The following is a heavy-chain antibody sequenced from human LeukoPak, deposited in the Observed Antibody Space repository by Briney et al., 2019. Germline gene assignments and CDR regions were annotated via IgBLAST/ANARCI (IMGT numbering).Heavy chain of an antibody. Sequence: SETLSLTCTVSGGSISSGGYYWSWIRQHPGKGLEWIGYIYYSGSTYYNPSLKSRVTISVDTSKNQFSLKLSSVTAADTAVYYCARDRYCGGDCYSHFDLWGRGTLVSVSS. J-gene: IGHJ2*01. CDR3: ARDRYCGGDCYSHFDL. CDR2: IYYSGST. V-gene: IGHV4-31*03. CDR1: GGSISSGGYY. D-gene: IGHD2-21*02.